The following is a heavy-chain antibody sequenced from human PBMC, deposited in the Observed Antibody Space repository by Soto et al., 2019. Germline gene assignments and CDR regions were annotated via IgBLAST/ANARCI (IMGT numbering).Heavy chain of an antibody. Sequence: ASVKVSCKASGYTFTSYGISWVRQAPGQGLEWMGWISAYNGNTNYAQKLQGRVTMTTDTSTSTAYMELRSLRSDDTAVYYCARSSDTAMVSDAFDIWGQGTMVTVSS. CDR2: ISAYNGNT. V-gene: IGHV1-18*01. CDR1: GYTFTSYG. D-gene: IGHD5-18*01. CDR3: ARSSDTAMVSDAFDI. J-gene: IGHJ3*02.